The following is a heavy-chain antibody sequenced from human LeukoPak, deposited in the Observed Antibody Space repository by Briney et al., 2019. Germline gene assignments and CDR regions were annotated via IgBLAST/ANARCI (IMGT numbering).Heavy chain of an antibody. Sequence: GGSLRLSCAAYGLTVCDNFMSWVRQAPGKGLEWVSVLYRGGNTYYADSVRGRFTISRDNSKNMVYLQMNSLTAEDTAVYYCARDRIEGATSDFDYWGQGTLVTVSS. D-gene: IGHD2-21*01. CDR3: ARDRIEGATSDFDY. V-gene: IGHV3-66*01. CDR1: GLTVCDNF. J-gene: IGHJ4*02. CDR2: LYRGGNT.